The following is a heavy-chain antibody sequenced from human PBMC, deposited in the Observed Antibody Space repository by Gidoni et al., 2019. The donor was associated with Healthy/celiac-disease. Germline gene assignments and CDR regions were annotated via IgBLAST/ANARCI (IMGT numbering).Heavy chain of an antibody. J-gene: IGHJ4*02. D-gene: IGHD1-1*01. CDR2: IRSKAYGGTT. CDR3: TSLQLERAVFDY. CDR1: GFTFGDYA. Sequence: EVQLEESGGGLVQPGRSLRLSCTASGFTFGDYAMSWVRPAPGKGLELVGFIRSKAYGGTTEYAASVKGRFTISRDDSKSIAYLQINSLKTEDTAVYYCTSLQLERAVFDYWGQGTLVTVSS. V-gene: IGHV3-49*04.